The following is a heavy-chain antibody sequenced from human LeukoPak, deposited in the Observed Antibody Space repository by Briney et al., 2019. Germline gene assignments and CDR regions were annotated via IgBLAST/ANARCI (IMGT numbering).Heavy chain of an antibody. CDR3: ARKGGAGGTIDY. D-gene: IGHD2-8*01. V-gene: IGHV3-53*01. Sequence: PGGSLRLSCAASGFTFSDYYMSWIRQAPGKGLEWVSVIYSGGSTYYADSVKGRFTISRDNSKNTLYLQMNSLRAEDTAVYYCARKGGAGGTIDYWGQGTLVTVSS. J-gene: IGHJ4*02. CDR2: IYSGGST. CDR1: GFTFSDYY.